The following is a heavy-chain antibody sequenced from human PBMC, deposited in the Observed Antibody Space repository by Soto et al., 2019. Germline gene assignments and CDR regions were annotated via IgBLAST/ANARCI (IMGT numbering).Heavy chain of an antibody. CDR1: GFTFSSYW. J-gene: IGHJ4*02. CDR2: INTDGTST. CDR3: AKDRLWGQSDY. Sequence: EVQLVESGGGLVQPGGSLRLSCAVSGFTFSSYWMHWFRQDPGNGLVWVSSINTDGTSTQYADSVRGRFTVSRDNAKNTVYLQMISLRSEDTAVDYCAKDRLWGQSDYLGQGTLVVVSS. D-gene: IGHD3-16*01. V-gene: IGHV3-74*03.